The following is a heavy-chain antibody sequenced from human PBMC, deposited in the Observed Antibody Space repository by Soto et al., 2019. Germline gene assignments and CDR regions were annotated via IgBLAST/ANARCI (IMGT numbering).Heavy chain of an antibody. J-gene: IGHJ6*02. CDR3: TRHAIIPKLQYGMDV. V-gene: IGHV4-59*02. CDR2: IFYRGTT. D-gene: IGHD3-22*01. Sequence: SETLSLTCTVSGGSVSDYYWSWIRQSPGKGLEWLGYIFYRGTTKYSPSVKGRVTISVDTSRNQFSLNLSSVTAADTAVYYCTRHAIIPKLQYGMDVWGQGTMVTVSS. CDR1: GGSVSDYY.